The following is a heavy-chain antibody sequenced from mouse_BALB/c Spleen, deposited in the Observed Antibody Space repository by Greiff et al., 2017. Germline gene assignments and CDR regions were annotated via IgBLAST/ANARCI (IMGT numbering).Heavy chain of an antibody. CDR1: GYTFSSYW. CDR3: ARGDGNDDAMDY. Sequence: VQLQQSGAELMKPGASVKISCKATGYTFSSYWIEWVKQRPGHGLEWIGEILPGSGSTNYNEKFKGKATFTADTSSNTAYMQLSSLTSEDSAVYYCARGDGNDDAMDYWGQGTSVTVSA. V-gene: IGHV1-9*01. D-gene: IGHD2-2*01. CDR2: ILPGSGST. J-gene: IGHJ4*01.